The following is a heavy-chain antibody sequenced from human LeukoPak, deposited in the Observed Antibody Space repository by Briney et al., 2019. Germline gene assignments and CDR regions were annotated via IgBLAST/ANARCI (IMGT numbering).Heavy chain of an antibody. CDR2: ISPYNGNT. V-gene: IGHV1-18*01. D-gene: IGHD1-14*01. Sequence: GASVKVSCKASGYTFTSYDINWVRQATGQGLEWMGIISPYNGNTNYAQKLQGRVTMTMDTSTSTAYMALRSLRSEDTAVYYCAWSMPTVTTSWLDAWGQGIMVTV. CDR3: AWSMPTVTTSWLDA. CDR1: GYTFTSYD. J-gene: IGHJ5*02.